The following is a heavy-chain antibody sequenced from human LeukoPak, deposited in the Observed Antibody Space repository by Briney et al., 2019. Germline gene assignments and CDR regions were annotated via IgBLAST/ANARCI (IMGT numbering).Heavy chain of an antibody. CDR3: ARHQEGYSYYAMDV. V-gene: IGHV4-59*08. J-gene: IGHJ6*02. CDR2: IYYSGST. CDR1: GGSISSHY. Sequence: SETLSLTCTVSGGSISSHYWSWIRQPPGKGLEWIGYIYYSGSTNYNPSLKSRVTISVDTSKNQFSLKLSSVTAADTAVYYCARHQEGYSYYAMDVWGQGTTVTVSS.